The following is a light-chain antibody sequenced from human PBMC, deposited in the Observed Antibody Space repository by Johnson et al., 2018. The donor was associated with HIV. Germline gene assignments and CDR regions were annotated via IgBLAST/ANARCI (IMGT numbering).Light chain of an antibody. CDR3: GTGDSSRSAQGYF. V-gene: IGLV1-51*01. J-gene: IGLJ1*01. CDR2: DNN. Sequence: QSVLTQPPSVSAAPGQKVTISCSGSSSNIGNNYVSWYQQLPGTAPKLLIYDNNKRPSGIPDRFSGSKSGTSATLGITGLQTGDEADYYCGTGDSSRSAQGYFFGTGTKRTGL. CDR1: SSNIGNNY.